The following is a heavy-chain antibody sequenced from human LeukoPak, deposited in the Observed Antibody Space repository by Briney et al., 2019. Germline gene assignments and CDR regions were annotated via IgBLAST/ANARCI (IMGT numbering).Heavy chain of an antibody. D-gene: IGHD4-17*01. J-gene: IGHJ4*02. V-gene: IGHV1-69*04. CDR1: GGTFSSYA. Sequence: GASVKVSCKASGGTFSSYAISWVRQAPGQGLEWMGRIIPILGIANYAQKFQGRVTITADKSTSTAYMELSSLRSEDTAVYYCSTGHRDYGDYLFDYWGQGTLVTVSS. CDR3: STGHRDYGDYLFDY. CDR2: IIPILGIA.